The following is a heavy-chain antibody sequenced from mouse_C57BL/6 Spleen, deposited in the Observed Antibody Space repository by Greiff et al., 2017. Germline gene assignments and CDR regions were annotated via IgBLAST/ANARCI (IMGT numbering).Heavy chain of an antibody. CDR1: GFTFSSYA. CDR3: TRDPVGGAWFAY. Sequence: EVKLVESGEGLVKPGGSLKLSCAASGFTFSSYAMSWVRQTPEKRLEWVAYISSGGDYIYYADTVKGRFTISRDNARNTLYLQMSSLKSEDTAMYYCTRDPVGGAWFAYWGQGTLVTVSA. D-gene: IGHD3-1*01. J-gene: IGHJ3*01. V-gene: IGHV5-9-1*02. CDR2: ISSGGDYI.